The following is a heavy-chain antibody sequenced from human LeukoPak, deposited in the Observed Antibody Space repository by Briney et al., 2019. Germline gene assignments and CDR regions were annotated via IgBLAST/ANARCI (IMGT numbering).Heavy chain of an antibody. CDR2: ISTNIGGT. V-gene: IGHV1-2*02. CDR1: GYTFTDYY. CDR3: ARDGSFDF. D-gene: IGHD5-12*01. J-gene: IGHJ4*02. Sequence: GASVKVSCKASGYTFTDYYIHWLRQAPGQGLEWMGWISTNIGGTNYGQKFRGRVTMTKDTSVSTAYLELSGLTSDDTAVYYCARDGSFDFGGQGTLVTVSS.